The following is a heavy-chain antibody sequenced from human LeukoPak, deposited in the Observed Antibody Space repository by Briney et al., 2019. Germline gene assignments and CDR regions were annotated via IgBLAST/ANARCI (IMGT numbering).Heavy chain of an antibody. CDR1: GFSLSYYY. CDR3: ARGGDYGDY. V-gene: IGHV3-53*01. CDR2: IYSGDST. Sequence: PGGSLRLSCAASGFSLSYYYMSWVRQAPGKGLEWVSVIYSGDSTNHADSVKGRFTISRDNAKNSLSLQMNSLRAEDAAVYYCARGGDYGDYWGQGTLVTVSS. J-gene: IGHJ4*02.